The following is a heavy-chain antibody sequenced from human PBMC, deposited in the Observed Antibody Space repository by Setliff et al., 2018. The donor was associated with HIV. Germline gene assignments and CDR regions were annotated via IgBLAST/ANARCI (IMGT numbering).Heavy chain of an antibody. D-gene: IGHD3-10*01. J-gene: IGHJ4*02. V-gene: IGHV4-39*07. CDR1: GGSISSGSYY. CDR3: ASIWFGESKPLDS. CDR2: IYYSGST. Sequence: SETLSLTCTVSGGSISSGSYYWSWIRQPPGKGLEWIGSIYYSGSTYYNPSLKSRVTISADATKNQFSLKLTSVTAADTAVYYCASIWFGESKPLDSWGQGMLVTVSS.